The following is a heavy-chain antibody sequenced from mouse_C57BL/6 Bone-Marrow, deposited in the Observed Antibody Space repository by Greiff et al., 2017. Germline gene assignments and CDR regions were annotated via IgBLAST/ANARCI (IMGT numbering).Heavy chain of an antibody. D-gene: IGHD2-5*01. J-gene: IGHJ3*01. CDR1: GFNIKDYY. CDR2: IDPEDGDT. CDR3: TTDYSILWFAY. V-gene: IGHV14-1*01. Sequence: VQLQQPGAELVKPGASVKLSCKASGFNIKDYYMHWVKQRPEQGLEWIGRIDPEDGDTEYAPKFQGKATMTADTSSNTAYLQLSSLTSEDTAVYYCTTDYSILWFAYWGQGTLVTVSA.